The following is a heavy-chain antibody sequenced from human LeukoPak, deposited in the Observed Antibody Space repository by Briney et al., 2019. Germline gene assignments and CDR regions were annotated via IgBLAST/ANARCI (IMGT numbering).Heavy chain of an antibody. CDR1: GGSISSGSYY. D-gene: IGHD3-22*01. J-gene: IGHJ3*02. CDR3: ARGRILDYYYDSSGYSPFDI. V-gene: IGHV4-61*02. CDR2: IYTSGST. Sequence: SQTLSLTCTVSGGSISSGSYYWSWIRQPAGKGLEWIGRIYTSGSTYYNPSLKSRVTISVDTSKNQFSLKLSSVTAADTAVYYCARGRILDYYYDSSGYSPFDIWGQGTMVTVSS.